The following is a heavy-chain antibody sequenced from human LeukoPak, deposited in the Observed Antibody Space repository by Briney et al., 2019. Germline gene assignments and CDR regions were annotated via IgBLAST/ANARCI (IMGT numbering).Heavy chain of an antibody. D-gene: IGHD2-2*01. J-gene: IGHJ3*02. Sequence: GGSLRLSCAASGFTFRNYAMHWLRQAPGKGLGWVAVVSYDGIDTYYADSVKGRFSISRDNSKNTLYLQMNSLRAEDTAVYYCAKWGLVVPAALDAFDIWGQGTMVTVSS. CDR1: GFTFRNYA. CDR3: AKWGLVVPAALDAFDI. V-gene: IGHV3-30-3*02. CDR2: VSYDGIDT.